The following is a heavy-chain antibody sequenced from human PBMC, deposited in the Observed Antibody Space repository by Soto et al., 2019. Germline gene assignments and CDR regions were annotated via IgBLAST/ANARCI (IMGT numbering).Heavy chain of an antibody. J-gene: IGHJ4*02. CDR1: GFTFSNYW. Sequence: GSLRLSCGASGFTFSNYWMTWVRQAPGKGLEWVAMIKEDGSEKYYVDSVKGRFTISRDNAENSLFLQMNNLRAEDTAVYYCVRDSGYDVLTGYQHFDYWGQGSLVTVSS. V-gene: IGHV3-7*03. CDR2: IKEDGSEK. CDR3: VRDSGYDVLTGYQHFDY. D-gene: IGHD3-9*01.